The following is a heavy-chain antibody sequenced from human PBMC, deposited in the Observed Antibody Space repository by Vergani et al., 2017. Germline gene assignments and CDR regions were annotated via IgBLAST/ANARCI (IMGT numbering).Heavy chain of an antibody. D-gene: IGHD3-10*01. CDR1: GFTFSSYA. CDR3: VRVQYGSGSQQYFDC. J-gene: IGHJ4*01. CDR2: ISYDGSNK. Sequence: QVQLVESGGGVVQPGRSLRLSCAASGFTFSSYAMHWVRQAPGKGLEWVAVISYDGSNKYYADSVKGRFTISRDNSKNTLYLQMNSLRAEDTAVYYCVRVQYGSGSQQYFDCWGEGTLVTVYS. V-gene: IGHV3-30-3*01.